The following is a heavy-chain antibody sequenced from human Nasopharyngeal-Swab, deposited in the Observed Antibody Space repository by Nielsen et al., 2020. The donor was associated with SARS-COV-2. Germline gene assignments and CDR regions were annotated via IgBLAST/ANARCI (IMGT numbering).Heavy chain of an antibody. CDR1: GFTFSSYS. J-gene: IGHJ3*02. V-gene: IGHV3-48*01. Sequence: GESLKISCAASGFTFSSYSMNWVRQAPGKGLEWVSYISSSSTIYYADSVKGRFTISRDNAKNSLYLQMNSLRAEDTAVYYCARSVGSFYGQGAFDIWGQGTMVTVSS. CDR2: ISSSSTI. D-gene: IGHD1-26*01. CDR3: ARSVGSFYGQGAFDI.